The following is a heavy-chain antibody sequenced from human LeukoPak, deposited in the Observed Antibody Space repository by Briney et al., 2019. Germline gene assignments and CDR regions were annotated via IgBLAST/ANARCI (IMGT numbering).Heavy chain of an antibody. J-gene: IGHJ4*02. V-gene: IGHV3-11*05. CDR1: GFTFSDYY. CDR3: ARAVARGVTNPFDY. CDR2: ISSSSSYT. D-gene: IGHD3-10*01. Sequence: GGSLRLSCAASGFTFSDYYMSWIRQAPGEGLEWVSYISSSSSYTNYADSAKGRFTISRDNAKNSLYLQINSLRAEDTAVYYCARAVARGVTNPFDYWGQGTLVTVSS.